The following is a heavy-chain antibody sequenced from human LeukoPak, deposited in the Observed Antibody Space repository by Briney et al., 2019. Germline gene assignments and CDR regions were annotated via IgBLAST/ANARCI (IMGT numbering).Heavy chain of an antibody. Sequence: GRSLRLSCAASGFTFDDYAMHWVRQAPGKGLEWVSGISWNSGSIGYADSVKGRFTISRDNAKNSLYLQMNSLRAEDTAVYYCAREDLMVVAFDIWGQGTMVTVSS. D-gene: IGHD2-8*01. CDR1: GFTFDDYA. CDR2: ISWNSGSI. CDR3: AREDLMVVAFDI. J-gene: IGHJ3*02. V-gene: IGHV3-9*01.